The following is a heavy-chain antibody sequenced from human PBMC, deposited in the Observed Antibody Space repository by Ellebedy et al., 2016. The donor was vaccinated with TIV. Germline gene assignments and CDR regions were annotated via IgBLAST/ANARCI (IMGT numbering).Heavy chain of an antibody. CDR2: ISYDGSNN. CDR3: AKGVYSYGLYYFDY. V-gene: IGHV3-30*18. CDR1: GFTFSSYG. J-gene: IGHJ4*02. Sequence: PGGSLRLSCAASGFTFSSYGMHWVRQAPGKGLEWVAVISYDGSNNYYADSVKGRFTISRDNSKNTLYLQMNSLRAEDTAVYYCAKGVYSYGLYYFDYWGQGTLVTVSS. D-gene: IGHD5-18*01.